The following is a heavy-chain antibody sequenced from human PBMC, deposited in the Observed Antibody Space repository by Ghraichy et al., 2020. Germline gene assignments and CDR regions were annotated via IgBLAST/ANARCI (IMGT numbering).Heavy chain of an antibody. Sequence: GGSLRLSCAASGFTFNNSWMSWVRQAPGKGLEWVGRIKSKTGGPTTDYAAPVKGRFTISRDESKNTLLLQMNSLKTEDTAVYSGSSYGRRGNSIDYWGQGILVTVSS. CDR2: IKSKTGGPTT. V-gene: IGHV3-15*01. CDR1: GFTFNNSW. D-gene: IGHD3-10*01. J-gene: IGHJ4*02. CDR3: SSYGRRGNSIDY.